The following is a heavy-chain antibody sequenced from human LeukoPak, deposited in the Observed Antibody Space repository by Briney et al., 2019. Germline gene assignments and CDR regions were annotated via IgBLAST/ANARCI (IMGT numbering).Heavy chain of an antibody. CDR3: ARALDV. Sequence: PGGSLRLSCVDSGLSFNTYAMHWVRQAPGQGLEWVAAISYDGTYTYYRDSVRGRFTISRDNSKNTMYLQMNSLRAEDTAMYYCARALDVWGKGTTVTVSS. CDR1: GLSFNTYA. CDR2: ISYDGTYT. J-gene: IGHJ6*04. V-gene: IGHV3-30*04.